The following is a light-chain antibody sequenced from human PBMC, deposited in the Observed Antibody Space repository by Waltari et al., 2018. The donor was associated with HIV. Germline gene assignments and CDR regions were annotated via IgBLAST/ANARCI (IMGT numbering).Light chain of an antibody. CDR2: WAS. CDR3: QQFYTTPLT. V-gene: IGKV4-1*01. J-gene: IGKJ3*01. Sequence: DIVMTQSPDSLAVSLGARATINCKSSQSVFSKSNNKNYLAWYQQKPGQPPRLLIYWASTRASGVPDRFSGGGSETDFTLTISSLQAEDVAVYFCQQFYTTPLTFGPGTKVDIK. CDR1: QSVFSKSNNKNY.